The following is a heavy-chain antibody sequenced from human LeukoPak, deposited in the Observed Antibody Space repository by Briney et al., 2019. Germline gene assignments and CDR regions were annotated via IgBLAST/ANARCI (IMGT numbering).Heavy chain of an antibody. J-gene: IGHJ4*02. V-gene: IGHV3-30-3*01. CDR3: AKKYSSSWYYFDY. CDR2: ISYDGSNK. Sequence: GGSLRLSCAASGFTFSSYSMRWVRQAPGKGLEWVAVISYDGSNKYYADSVKGRFTISRGNSKNTLYLQMNSLRAEDTAIYCCAKKYSSSWYYFDYWGQGTMVTVSS. CDR1: GFTFSSYS. D-gene: IGHD6-13*01.